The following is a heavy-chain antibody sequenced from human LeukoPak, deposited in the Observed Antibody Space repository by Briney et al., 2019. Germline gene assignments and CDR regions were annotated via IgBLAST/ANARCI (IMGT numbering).Heavy chain of an antibody. CDR2: ISSSSSYI. Sequence: GGSLGLSCAASGFTFSTYSMNWVRQAPGKGLEWVSSISSSSSYIYYADSVEGRFTISRDNAKNSLYLQMNSLRAEDTAVYYCARTVVSPAEDYMDVWGKGTTVTVSS. V-gene: IGHV3-21*01. D-gene: IGHD2-15*01. J-gene: IGHJ6*03. CDR1: GFTFSTYS. CDR3: ARTVVSPAEDYMDV.